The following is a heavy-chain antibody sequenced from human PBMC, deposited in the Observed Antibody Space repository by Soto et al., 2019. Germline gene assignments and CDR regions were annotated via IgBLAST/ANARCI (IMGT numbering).Heavy chain of an antibody. CDR3: AKDPEYPRDYFHY. Sequence: EVKLLESGGGLVQPGGSLRLSCGVSGFTVTSNGVSWVRQAPGKGLEWVAAISANGQGIWYADSVKGRFTISRDISRNTVFLQMDSLRAEDTAVYYCAKDPEYPRDYFHYWGEGALGTVSS. D-gene: IGHD6-6*01. CDR1: GFTVTSNG. V-gene: IGHV3-23*01. CDR2: ISANGQGI. J-gene: IGHJ4*02.